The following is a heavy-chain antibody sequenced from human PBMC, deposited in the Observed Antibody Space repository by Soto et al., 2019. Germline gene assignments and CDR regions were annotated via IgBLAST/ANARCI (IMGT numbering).Heavy chain of an antibody. CDR3: ARESTGSYISWFDP. D-gene: IGHD3-10*01. V-gene: IGHV3-33*01. Sequence: QVQLVESGGGVVQPGRSLRLSCAASGFTFSSYGMHWVRQAPGKGLGWVAVIWYDGSNKYYADSVKGRFTISRDNSKNTLYLQMNSLRAEDTAVYYCARESTGSYISWFDPWGQGTLVTVSS. J-gene: IGHJ5*02. CDR2: IWYDGSNK. CDR1: GFTFSSYG.